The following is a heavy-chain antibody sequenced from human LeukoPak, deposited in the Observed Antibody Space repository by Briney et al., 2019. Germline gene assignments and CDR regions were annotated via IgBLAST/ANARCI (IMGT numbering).Heavy chain of an antibody. J-gene: IGHJ4*02. V-gene: IGHV3-53*05. CDR1: GFTVSSNY. CDR3: AKDSTPGYYGSGSYYKSPYFDY. Sequence: GGSLRLSCAASGFTVSSNYMSWVRQAPGKGLEWVSVIYSGGITYYADSVKGRFTISRDNSKNTLYLQMNSLRAEDTAVYYCAKDSTPGYYGSGSYYKSPYFDYWGQGTLVTVSS. CDR2: IYSGGIT. D-gene: IGHD3-10*01.